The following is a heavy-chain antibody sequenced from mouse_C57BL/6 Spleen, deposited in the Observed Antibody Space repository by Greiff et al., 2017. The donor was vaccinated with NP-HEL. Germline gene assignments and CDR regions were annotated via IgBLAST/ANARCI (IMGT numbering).Heavy chain of an antibody. CDR3: TGVVRDFLYAMDY. CDR2: IRLKSDNYAT. V-gene: IGHV6-3*01. J-gene: IGHJ4*01. CDR1: GFTFSNYW. D-gene: IGHD2-13*01. Sequence: EVKVEESGGGLVQPGGSMKLSCVASGFTFSNYWMNWVRQSPEKGLEWVAQIRLKSDNYATHYAESVKGRFTISRDDSKSSVYLQMNNLRAEDTGIYYCTGVVRDFLYAMDYWGQGTSVTVSS.